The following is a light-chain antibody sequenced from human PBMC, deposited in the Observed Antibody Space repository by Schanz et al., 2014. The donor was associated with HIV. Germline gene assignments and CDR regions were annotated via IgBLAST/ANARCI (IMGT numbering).Light chain of an antibody. J-gene: IGKJ2*01. CDR1: QGISSY. CDR2: AAS. CDR3: QQFNSFPNT. V-gene: IGKV1-9*01. Sequence: DIQLTQSPSFLSASVGDRVTLTCRASQGISSYLAWYQQKPGKAPKLLIYAASTLQSGVPSRFSGSGSGTEFTLTISSLQPEDFATYYCQQFNSFPNTFGQGTKLEIK.